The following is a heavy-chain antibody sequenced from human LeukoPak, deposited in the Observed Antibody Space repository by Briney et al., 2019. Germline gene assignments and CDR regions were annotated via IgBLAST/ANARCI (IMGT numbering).Heavy chain of an antibody. D-gene: IGHD3-3*01. Sequence: GGSLRLSCAASGFTFSSYTMNWVRQAPGKGLEWVSSIISTGSSIYYADSMKGRFTISRDNAKSSLYLQLNSLRAEDTAVYYCARAQSVDSWGQGTPVTVSS. J-gene: IGHJ4*02. V-gene: IGHV3-21*01. CDR3: ARAQSVDS. CDR1: GFTFSSYT. CDR2: IISTGSSI.